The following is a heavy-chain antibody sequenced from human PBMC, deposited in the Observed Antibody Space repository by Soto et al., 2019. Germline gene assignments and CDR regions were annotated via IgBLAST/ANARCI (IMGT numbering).Heavy chain of an antibody. D-gene: IGHD2-2*01. Sequence: ASVKVSCKASGYTFTSYYMHWVRQAPGQGLEWMGIINPSGGSTSYAQKFQGRVTMTEDTSTDTAYMELSSLRSEDTAVYYCAVGGTGYCISTSYYGVEWFDPWG. V-gene: IGHV1-46*03. CDR1: GYTFTSYY. CDR3: AVGGTGYCISTSYYGVEWFDP. J-gene: IGHJ5*02. CDR2: INPSGGST.